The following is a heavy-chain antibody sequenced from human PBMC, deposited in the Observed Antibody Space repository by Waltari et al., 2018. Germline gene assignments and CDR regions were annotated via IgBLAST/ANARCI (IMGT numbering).Heavy chain of an antibody. CDR1: GFTFSSYE. Sequence: EVQLVESGGGLVQPGGSLSLSCAASGFTFSSYELNWVRQAPGKGLEWVSYISSSGSTIYYADSVKGRFTISRDNAKNSLYLQMNSLRAEDTAVYYCAREMSIAGQNWFDPWGQGTLVTVSS. V-gene: IGHV3-48*03. CDR2: ISSSGSTI. D-gene: IGHD6-6*01. J-gene: IGHJ5*02. CDR3: AREMSIAGQNWFDP.